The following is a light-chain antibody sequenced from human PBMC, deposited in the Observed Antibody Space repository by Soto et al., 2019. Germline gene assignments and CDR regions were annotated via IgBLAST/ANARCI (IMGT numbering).Light chain of an antibody. CDR3: QQYGSSRLT. CDR1: QSVSSTY. V-gene: IGKV3-20*01. J-gene: IGKJ1*01. CDR2: AAS. Sequence: EIVLTQSPDNLSLFPGERATLSCRASQSVSSTYLAWYQQKPGQAPRHLISAASSRATGTPDRFSGSGSGTDFTLTISRLEPEDFAVYYCQQYGSSRLTFGQGTKVEIK.